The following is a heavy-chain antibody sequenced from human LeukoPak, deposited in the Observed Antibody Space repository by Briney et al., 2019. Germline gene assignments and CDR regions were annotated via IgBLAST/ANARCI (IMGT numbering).Heavy chain of an antibody. J-gene: IGHJ5*02. CDR3: AKDWSGYYNWSDP. CDR1: GFTVSSNY. D-gene: IGHD3-3*01. CDR2: IYSDGTNK. Sequence: GGSLRLSCAASGFTVSSNYMHWVRQAPGKGLEWVACIYSDGTNKDYADSVKGRFIISRDNSKNTLYLQMNSLRAEDTAVYYCAKDWSGYYNWSDPWGQGTLVTVSS. V-gene: IGHV3-30*02.